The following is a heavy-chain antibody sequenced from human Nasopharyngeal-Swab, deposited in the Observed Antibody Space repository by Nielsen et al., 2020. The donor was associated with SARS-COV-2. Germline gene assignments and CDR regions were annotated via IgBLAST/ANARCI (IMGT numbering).Heavy chain of an antibody. J-gene: IGHJ3*02. Sequence: SETLSLTCTVSGGSISSSNYFWSWIRQHPGKGLEWIGYIHYTGSDYYNPSLETRVTISVDTSKNQFSLELSSVTAADTAVYYCAREVIAEPDSDGFDIWGQGTMVTVSS. V-gene: IGHV4-31*03. CDR1: GGSISSSNYF. CDR2: IHYTGSD. CDR3: AREVIAEPDSDGFDI. D-gene: IGHD1-14*01.